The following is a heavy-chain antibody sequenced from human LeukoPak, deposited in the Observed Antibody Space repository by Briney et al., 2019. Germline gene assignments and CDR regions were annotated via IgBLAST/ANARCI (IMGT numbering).Heavy chain of an antibody. D-gene: IGHD4-17*01. Sequence: PGGSLRLSCAASGFTFNNYAMNWVRQAPGKGLEWVSVITSSGSTYYADSVKGRFTISRDNSKNTLYLQMNSPRAEGTAIYYCAKDLYGDYDFDCWGRGTLVTVSS. CDR1: GFTFNNYA. J-gene: IGHJ4*02. CDR2: ITSSGST. CDR3: AKDLYGDYDFDC. V-gene: IGHV3-23*01.